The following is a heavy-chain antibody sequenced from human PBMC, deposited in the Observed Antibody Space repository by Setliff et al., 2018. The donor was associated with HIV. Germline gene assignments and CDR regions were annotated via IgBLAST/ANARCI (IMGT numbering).Heavy chain of an antibody. CDR3: ARDLDYYGPSEAFDI. J-gene: IGHJ3*02. V-gene: IGHV3-7*01. D-gene: IGHD3-10*01. CDR2: IKQDGSEK. Sequence: GSLRLSCVGSGFTPAFPFNSYWMSWVRQAPGKGLEWVANIKQDGSEKYYVDSVKGRFTISRDNAKNSLYLQMSGLRVDDTAVYFCARDLDYYGPSEAFDIWGRGTMVTVSS. CDR1: GFTPAFPFNSYW.